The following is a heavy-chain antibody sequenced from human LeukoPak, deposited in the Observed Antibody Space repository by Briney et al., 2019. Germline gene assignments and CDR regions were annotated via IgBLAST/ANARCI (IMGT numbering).Heavy chain of an antibody. CDR3: ARHWCSSTGCYSLFDY. CDR1: GGSISSSSYY. J-gene: IGHJ4*02. Sequence: PSETLSLTCTVSGGSISSSSYYWGWIRQPPGKGLEWIGSIDYSGSTSYNPSLKSRVTISVDTSKNQFSLKLNSVTAADTAVFYCARHWCSSTGCYSLFDYWGQGTLVTVSS. D-gene: IGHD2-2*01. CDR2: IDYSGST. V-gene: IGHV4-39*01.